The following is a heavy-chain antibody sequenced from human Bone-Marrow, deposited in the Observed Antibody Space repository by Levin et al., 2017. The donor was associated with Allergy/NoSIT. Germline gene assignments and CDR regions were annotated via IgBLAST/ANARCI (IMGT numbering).Heavy chain of an antibody. CDR3: AKEGVQLERRIDY. V-gene: IGHV3-23*01. J-gene: IGHJ4*02. CDR2: ISGSGGST. Sequence: GASVKVSCAASGFTFSSYAMSWVRQAPGKGLEWVSAISGSGGSTYYADSVKGRFTISRDNSKNTLYLQMNSLRAEDTAVYYCAKEGVQLERRIDYWGQGTLVTVSS. D-gene: IGHD1-1*01. CDR1: GFTFSSYA.